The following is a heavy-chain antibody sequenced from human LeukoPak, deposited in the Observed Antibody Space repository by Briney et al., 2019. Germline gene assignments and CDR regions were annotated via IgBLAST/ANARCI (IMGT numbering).Heavy chain of an antibody. CDR1: GGSISSYY. J-gene: IGHJ4*02. V-gene: IGHV4-59*12. CDR2: IYYSGST. Sequence: SETLSLTCTVSGGSISSYYWSCIRQPPGKGLEWIGYIYYSGSTNYNPSLKSRVTLSVDTSKNQFSLKLSSVTAADTAVYYCARASGGFIAVAGKFDYWGQGTLVTVSS. CDR3: ARASGGFIAVAGKFDY. D-gene: IGHD6-19*01.